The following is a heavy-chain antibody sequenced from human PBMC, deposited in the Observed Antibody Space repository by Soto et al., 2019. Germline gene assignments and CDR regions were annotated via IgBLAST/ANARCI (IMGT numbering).Heavy chain of an antibody. V-gene: IGHV4-59*01. CDR3: ARVAFGIYGMDV. CDR2: IYYSGST. CDR1: GGSICSFY. D-gene: IGHD3-3*01. J-gene: IGHJ6*02. Sequence: SETLSLTCTVSGGSICSFYWSWIRQPPGKGLEWIGYIYYSGSTNYNPSLKSRVTISVDTSKNQFSLKLSSVTAADTAVYYCARVAFGIYGMDVWGQGTTVTVSS.